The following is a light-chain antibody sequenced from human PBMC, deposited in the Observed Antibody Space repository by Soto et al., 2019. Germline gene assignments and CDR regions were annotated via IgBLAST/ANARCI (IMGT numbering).Light chain of an antibody. CDR2: SAS. J-gene: IGKJ1*01. V-gene: IGKV1-27*01. CDR3: QKYDSAPWT. CDR1: QGIRTY. Sequence: IPMTQSPSSLSASVGDRVTITCRASQGIRTYLAWYQQKPGKVPKLLIFSASTLQSGVPPRFSGSGSGTDFTLTISSLQPEDVASYYCQKYDSAPWTVGQGTKVEIK.